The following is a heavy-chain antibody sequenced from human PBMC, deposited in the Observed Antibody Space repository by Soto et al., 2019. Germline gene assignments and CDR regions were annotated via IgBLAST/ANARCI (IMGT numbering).Heavy chain of an antibody. D-gene: IGHD6-13*01. CDR3: ARANLGSSWYYDY. CDR2: IYYSGST. Sequence: SETLSLTCTVSGGSISSYYWSWIRQPPGKGLEWIGYIYYSGSTNYNPSLKSRVTISVDTSKNQFSLKLSSVTAADTAVYYCARANLGSSWYYDYWGQGTLVTVSS. CDR1: GGSISSYY. J-gene: IGHJ4*02. V-gene: IGHV4-59*01.